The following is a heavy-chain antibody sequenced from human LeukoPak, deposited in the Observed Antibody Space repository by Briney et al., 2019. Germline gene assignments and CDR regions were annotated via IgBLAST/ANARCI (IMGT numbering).Heavy chain of an antibody. CDR1: GFTFSSYG. CDR2: IWYDGSNK. Sequence: GRSLRLSCAASGFTFSSYGMHWVRQAPGKGLEWVAVIWYDGSNKYYADSVKGRFTTSRDNSKNTLYLQMNSLRAEDTAVYYCAREGPYCSGGSCYGMDVWGQGTTVTVSS. CDR3: AREGPYCSGGSCYGMDV. V-gene: IGHV3-33*01. J-gene: IGHJ6*02. D-gene: IGHD2-15*01.